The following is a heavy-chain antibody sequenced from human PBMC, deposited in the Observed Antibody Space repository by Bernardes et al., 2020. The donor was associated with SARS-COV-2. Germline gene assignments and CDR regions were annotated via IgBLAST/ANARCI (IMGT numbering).Heavy chain of an antibody. CDR1: GGSFSGYY. CDR2: INHSGST. J-gene: IGHJ3*02. V-gene: IGHV4-34*01. Sequence: SKTLSLTCAVYGGSFSGYYWSWIRQPPGKGLEWIGEINHSGSTNYNPSLKSRVTISVDTSKNQFSLKLSSVTAADTAVYYCARETPNYDILTGYYNSDAFDIWGQGTMVTVSS. D-gene: IGHD3-9*01. CDR3: ARETPNYDILTGYYNSDAFDI.